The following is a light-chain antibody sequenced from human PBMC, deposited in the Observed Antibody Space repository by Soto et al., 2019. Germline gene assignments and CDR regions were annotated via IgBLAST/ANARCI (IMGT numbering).Light chain of an antibody. V-gene: IGLV4-60*02. CDR3: ETWDINTHVV. CDR2: LEGSGSF. Sequence: QPVLTQSSSASASLGSSVKLTCTLSSGHSSYIIAWHQQQPGKAPRYLMNLEGSGSFNKGSGVPDRFSGSSSGADRYLTISTLHFEDEADYYCETWDINTHVVFGGGTQLTVL. J-gene: IGLJ2*01. CDR1: SGHSSYI.